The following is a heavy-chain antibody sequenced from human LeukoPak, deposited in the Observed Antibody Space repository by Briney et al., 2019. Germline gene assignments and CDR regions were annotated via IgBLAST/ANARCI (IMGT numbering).Heavy chain of an antibody. CDR2: FKSKADGGTI. J-gene: IGHJ4*02. CDR3: TTDGYSGYDEAGY. V-gene: IGHV3-15*01. CDR1: GFSFSNAW. Sequence: GGSLRLSCAASGFSFSNAWMSGVRQAPGGGLQWVGRFKSKADGGTIDYAAPVRGRFTISRDDSKSTLYLQMNSLKTEDTAVYYCTTDGYSGYDEAGYWGQGTQVTVSS. D-gene: IGHD5-12*01.